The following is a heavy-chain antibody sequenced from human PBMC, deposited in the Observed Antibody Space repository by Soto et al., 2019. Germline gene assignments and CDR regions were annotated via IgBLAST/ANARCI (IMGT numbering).Heavy chain of an antibody. D-gene: IGHD5-12*01. Sequence: PGGSLRLSCAASGFTFSTYGMHWVRQAPGKGLEWVTIIWYDGSYKYYADSVKGRFTISRDNSKNTLYLQMNSLRAEDTTVYYCARDPTSGYQGDGFLDVWGQGAMVTVSS. J-gene: IGHJ3*01. V-gene: IGHV3-33*01. CDR1: GFTFSTYG. CDR3: ARDPTSGYQGDGFLDV. CDR2: IWYDGSYK.